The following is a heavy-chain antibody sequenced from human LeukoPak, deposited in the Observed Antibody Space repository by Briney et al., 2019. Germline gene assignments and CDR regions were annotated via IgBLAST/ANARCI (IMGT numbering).Heavy chain of an antibody. J-gene: IGHJ4*02. CDR2: IRGDEGDK. V-gene: IGHV3-7*03. D-gene: IGHD4-17*01. CDR3: ARDVGGALDY. Sequence: GGSLRLSCTVSGFTFRNYWMAWVRQAPGKGLEWVSNIRGDEGDKNSVDSVKGRFTISRDNAKKSLYLQMNSLRVEDTAVYYCARDVGGALDYWGQGTLVTVSS. CDR1: GFTFRNYW.